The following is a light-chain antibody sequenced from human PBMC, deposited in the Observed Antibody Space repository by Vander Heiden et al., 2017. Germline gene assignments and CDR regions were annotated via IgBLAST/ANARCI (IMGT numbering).Light chain of an antibody. CDR1: TSDVGRYNL. CDR3: SSYAGRSAFDVV. V-gene: IGLV2-23*02. J-gene: IGLJ2*01. Sequence: QSALTQPASGSGSPGQSISMSCTGTTSDVGRYNLVAWYQHHPGKAPKLIIYEVSMRPSGVSNRFSGSKSGNTASLTISGLQAEDEGDYYCSSYAGRSAFDVVFGGGTKLTVL. CDR2: EVS.